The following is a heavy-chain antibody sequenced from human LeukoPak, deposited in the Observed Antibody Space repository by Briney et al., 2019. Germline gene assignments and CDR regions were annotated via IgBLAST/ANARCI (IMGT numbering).Heavy chain of an antibody. Sequence: SETLSLTCTVSGGSISSYYWSWIRQPPGKGLEWIGYIYYSGSTNYNPSLKSRVTISVDTSKNQFSLKLSSVTAADTAVHYCARATVGATPGYYYYMDVWGKGTTVTVSS. CDR1: GGSISSYY. J-gene: IGHJ6*03. CDR3: ARATVGATPGYYYYMDV. V-gene: IGHV4-59*01. D-gene: IGHD1-26*01. CDR2: IYYSGST.